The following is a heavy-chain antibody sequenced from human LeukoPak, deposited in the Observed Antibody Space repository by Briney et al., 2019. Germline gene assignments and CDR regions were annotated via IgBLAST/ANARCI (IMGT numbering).Heavy chain of an antibody. CDR2: IRYDGGYT. CDR1: GFTFSSYD. D-gene: IGHD6-19*01. CDR3: ARDGSGWLFDY. Sequence: GGSLRLSCEASGFTFSSYDMHWVRQAPGKGLEWVAFIRYDGGYTYYADSVKGRFTISRDNAKNSLYLQMNSLRAEDTAVYYCARDGSGWLFDYWGQGTQVTVSS. V-gene: IGHV3-30*02. J-gene: IGHJ4*02.